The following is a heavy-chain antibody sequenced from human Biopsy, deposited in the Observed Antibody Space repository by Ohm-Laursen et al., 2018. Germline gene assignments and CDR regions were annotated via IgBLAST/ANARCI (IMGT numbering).Heavy chain of an antibody. J-gene: IGHJ2*01. CDR1: GGPIDSYY. D-gene: IGHD5-24*01. CDR3: ASAGYNPDWNFDL. V-gene: IGHV4-59*12. CDR2: IYFTGRT. Sequence: PRTLSLTCTVSGGPIDSYYWSWIRQPPGKALEWLGYIYFTGRTSHNPSLKSRVTMSVNTSKKQFSLRLSSVTAADTAVYYCASAGYNPDWNFDLWGRGTRVTVSS.